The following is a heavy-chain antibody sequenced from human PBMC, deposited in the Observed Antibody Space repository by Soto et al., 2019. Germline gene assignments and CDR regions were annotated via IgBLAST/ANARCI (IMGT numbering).Heavy chain of an antibody. CDR3: ATSNWFDP. Sequence: QLQLQESGPGLVKPSETLSLTCTVSGGSISSRGYYWGWIRQPPGKGLEWIGTIYYSGSTYYNPSLKSRGPISVDTSKNQFSLKLSAVTAADTAVYYCATSNWFDPWGQGTLVTVSS. CDR1: GGSISSRGYY. CDR2: IYYSGST. V-gene: IGHV4-39*01. J-gene: IGHJ5*02.